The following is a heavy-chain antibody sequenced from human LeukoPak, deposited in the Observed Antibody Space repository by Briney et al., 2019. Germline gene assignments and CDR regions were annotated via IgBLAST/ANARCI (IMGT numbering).Heavy chain of an antibody. Sequence: GGSLRLSCAASGFTVSNNYMSWVRQAPGKGLEWVSIIYSGGSTYYADSVKGRFTISRDNSKNTLYLQMNSLRAEDTAVYYCARGGHGSGSYYSGSYYTPPAYWGQGTLVTVSS. CDR2: IYSGGST. CDR3: ARGGHGSGSYYSGSYYTPPAY. V-gene: IGHV3-66*01. J-gene: IGHJ4*02. CDR1: GFTVSNNY. D-gene: IGHD3-10*01.